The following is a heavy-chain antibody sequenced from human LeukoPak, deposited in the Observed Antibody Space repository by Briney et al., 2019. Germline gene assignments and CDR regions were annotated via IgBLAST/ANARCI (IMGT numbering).Heavy chain of an antibody. V-gene: IGHV4-4*07. CDR2: IYTSGTT. CDR1: GGSISSYY. Sequence: SETLSLTCTVSGGSISSYYWSWIRKPAGKGLEWIGRIYTSGTTNYNPSLKSRVTMSVDTSKNQFSLKLSSVTAADTAVYYCAREQYQLLGVFYYYYMDAWGKGTTVTVSS. J-gene: IGHJ6*03. CDR3: AREQYQLLGVFYYYYMDA. D-gene: IGHD2-2*01.